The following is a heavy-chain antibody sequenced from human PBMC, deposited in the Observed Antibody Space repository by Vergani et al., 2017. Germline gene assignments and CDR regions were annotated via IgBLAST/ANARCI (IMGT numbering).Heavy chain of an antibody. CDR2: ISGAGGST. CDR1: GFTFRSYA. D-gene: IGHD6-19*01. J-gene: IGHJ2*01. V-gene: IGHV3-23*01. CDR3: ARVLRSGWNYWYFDL. Sequence: EVQLLESGGGLVQPGGSLRLSCAASGFTFRSYAMSWVRQAPGKGLEWVSTISGAGGSTYYADSVKGRFTISRDNSKNTLYLQMNSLRAEDTAVYYCARVLRSGWNYWYFDLWGRGTLVTVSS.